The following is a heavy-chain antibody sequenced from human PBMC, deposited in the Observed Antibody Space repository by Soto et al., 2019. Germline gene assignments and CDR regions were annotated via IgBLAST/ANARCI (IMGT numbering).Heavy chain of an antibody. J-gene: IGHJ6*03. CDR1: GRTIGRSSCY. CDR2: ISYSGMP. D-gene: IGHD3-3*01. V-gene: IGHV4-39*01. CDR3: ATYSFLLDTCGYHDV. Sequence: SETKPLTCPFSGRTIGRSSCYLGWIRQTPGAGLEWIARISYSGMPYYSHSLKGRVAICLDRSENQFSLRLHSMTAADPALYYCATYSFLLDTCGYHDVWG.